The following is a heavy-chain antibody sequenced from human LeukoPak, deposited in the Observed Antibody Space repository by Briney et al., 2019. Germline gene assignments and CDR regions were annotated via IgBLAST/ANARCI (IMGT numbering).Heavy chain of an antibody. CDR2: ISYDGSNK. V-gene: IGHV3-30-3*01. D-gene: IGHD3-10*01. CDR3: IELTSMVEHY. Sequence: GGSLRLSCAASGLTFSSYAMHWVRQAPGTGLEWVAVISYDGSNKYYADSVKGRFTISRDNSKNTLYLQMNSLRAEDTAVYYCIELTSMVEHYWGQGTLVTVSS. J-gene: IGHJ4*02. CDR1: GLTFSSYA.